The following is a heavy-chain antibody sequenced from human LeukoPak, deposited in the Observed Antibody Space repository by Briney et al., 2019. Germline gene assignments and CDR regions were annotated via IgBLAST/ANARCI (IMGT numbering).Heavy chain of an antibody. J-gene: IGHJ6*02. Sequence: SETLSLTCTVSGGSISSYYWSWIRQPPGKGLEWIGYIYYRGSTNYNPSPKSRVTISVDTSKNQFSLKLSSVTAADTAVYYCARLVVYYGMDVWGQGTTVTVSS. CDR3: ARLVVYYGMDV. CDR2: IYYRGST. V-gene: IGHV4-59*01. D-gene: IGHD2-15*01. CDR1: GGSISSYY.